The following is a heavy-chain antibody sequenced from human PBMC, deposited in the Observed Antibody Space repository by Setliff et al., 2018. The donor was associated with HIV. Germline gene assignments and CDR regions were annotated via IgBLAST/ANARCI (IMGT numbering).Heavy chain of an antibody. CDR1: GYTFTSYY. J-gene: IGHJ6*02. CDR3: AKDISASALYYYGMDV. Sequence: GASVKVSCKASGYTFTSYYIHWVRQAPGHGLEWMGLINPSGGSTSYAEKFKGRVTMTRGTSTGTVYMELSRLRSEDTAVYYCAKDISASALYYYGMDVWGQGTTVTVSS. CDR2: INPSGGST. V-gene: IGHV1-46*01. D-gene: IGHD6-13*01.